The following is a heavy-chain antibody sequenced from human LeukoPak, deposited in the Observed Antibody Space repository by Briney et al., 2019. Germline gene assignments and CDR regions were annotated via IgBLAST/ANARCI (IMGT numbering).Heavy chain of an antibody. Sequence: GRSLRLSCAASGFTFSSYGMHWVRQAPGKGLEWVAVMWYDGSNKYYADSVKGRFTISRDNPKNTLYLQMNSLRAEDTAVYYCARDRGDGYVVDDAFDIWGQGTMVTVSS. CDR2: MWYDGSNK. CDR3: ARDRGDGYVVDDAFDI. CDR1: GFTFSSYG. D-gene: IGHD3-22*01. V-gene: IGHV3-33*08. J-gene: IGHJ3*02.